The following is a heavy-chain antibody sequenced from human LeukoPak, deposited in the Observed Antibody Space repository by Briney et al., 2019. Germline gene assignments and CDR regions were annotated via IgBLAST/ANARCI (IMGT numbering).Heavy chain of an antibody. J-gene: IGHJ6*02. Sequence: SETLSLTCTVSGGSISSSSYYWGWIRQPPGKGLEWIGSIYYSGSTYYNPSLKSRVTISVDTSKNQFSLKLSSVTAADTAVYYCARDRYMVRGVKSYYGMDVWGQGTTVTVSS. CDR1: GGSISSSSYY. CDR2: IYYSGST. D-gene: IGHD3-10*01. V-gene: IGHV4-39*07. CDR3: ARDRYMVRGVKSYYGMDV.